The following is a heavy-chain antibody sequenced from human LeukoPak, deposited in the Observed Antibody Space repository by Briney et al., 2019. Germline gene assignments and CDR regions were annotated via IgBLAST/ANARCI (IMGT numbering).Heavy chain of an antibody. Sequence: ASVKVSCKASGYTFTNYAISWVRQAPGQGLEWMGWISAYNGNTNYAQNFQGRVTMTTDTSTSTAYMELRSLRSDDMAVYYCARGPYCSSTTCNRGTFDIWGQGTLVTVSS. V-gene: IGHV1-18*03. CDR3: ARGPYCSSTTCNRGTFDI. CDR1: GYTFTNYA. D-gene: IGHD2-2*02. J-gene: IGHJ3*02. CDR2: ISAYNGNT.